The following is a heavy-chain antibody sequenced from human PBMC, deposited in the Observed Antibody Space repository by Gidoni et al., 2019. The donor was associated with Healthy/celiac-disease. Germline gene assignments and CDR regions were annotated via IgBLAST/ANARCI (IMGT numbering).Heavy chain of an antibody. V-gene: IGHV3-15*01. J-gene: IGHJ4*02. CDR1: GFTFRNAW. Sequence: EVQLVESGGCLVQPGVSLRLSCAASGFTFRNAWMSWVRQAPGKGLEWVGRIKSKTDGGTTDYAATVKGRFTISRDDSKNTLYLQMNSLKTEDTAVYYCTTDASVVVPAEDYWGQGTLVTVSS. D-gene: IGHD2-2*01. CDR3: TTDASVVVPAEDY. CDR2: IKSKTDGGTT.